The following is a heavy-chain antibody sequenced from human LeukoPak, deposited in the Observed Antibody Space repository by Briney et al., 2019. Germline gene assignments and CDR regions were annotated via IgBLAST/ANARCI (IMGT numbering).Heavy chain of an antibody. J-gene: IGHJ4*02. Sequence: SETLSLTCTVSGGSISSGSYYWSWIRQPAGKGLEWIGRIYTSGSTNYNPSLKSRVTISVDTSKNQFSLKLSSVTAADTAVYYCARDRSVGVLPAPPFDFWGQGTLVTVSS. CDR2: IYTSGST. CDR1: GGSISSGSYY. V-gene: IGHV4-61*02. D-gene: IGHD6-6*01. CDR3: ARDRSVGVLPAPPFDF.